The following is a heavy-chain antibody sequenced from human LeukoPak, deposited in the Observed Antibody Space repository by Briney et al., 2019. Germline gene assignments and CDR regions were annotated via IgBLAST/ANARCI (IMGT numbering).Heavy chain of an antibody. CDR1: GYTFTGYY. CDR3: ARPSSGSGSNPALDY. J-gene: IGHJ4*02. Sequence: ASVKVSCKASGYTFTGYYMHWVRQAPGQGLEWMGRINPNSGGTNYAQKFQGRVTMTRDTSISTAYMELSRLRSDDTAVYYCARPSSGSGSNPALDYWGQGTLVTVSS. V-gene: IGHV1-2*06. CDR2: INPNSGGT. D-gene: IGHD1-26*01.